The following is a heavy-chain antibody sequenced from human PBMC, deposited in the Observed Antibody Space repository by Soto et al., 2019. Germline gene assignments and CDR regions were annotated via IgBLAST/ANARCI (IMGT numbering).Heavy chain of an antibody. J-gene: IGHJ4*02. CDR1: GGTFSSYA. Sequence: GASVKLSCKASGGTFSSYAISWVRQAPGQGLEWMGGIIPIFGTANYAQKFQGRVTITADESTSTAYMELSSLRSEDTAVYYCATGSGYCSGGSCYSDLDYWGQGTLVTVSS. CDR3: ATGSGYCSGGSCYSDLDY. V-gene: IGHV1-69*13. D-gene: IGHD2-15*01. CDR2: IIPIFGTA.